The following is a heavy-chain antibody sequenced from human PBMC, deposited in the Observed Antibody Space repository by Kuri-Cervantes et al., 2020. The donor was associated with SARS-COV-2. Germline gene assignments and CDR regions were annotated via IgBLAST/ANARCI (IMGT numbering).Heavy chain of an antibody. V-gene: IGHV4-39*01. CDR3: ARGQYCSSTSCYGNYYYMDV. Sequence: GSLRLSCTVSGGSISSSSYYWGWIRQPPGKGLEWIGSIYYSGSTYYNPSLKSRVTISVDTSKNQFSLKLSSVTAADTAVYYCARGQYCSSTSCYGNYYYMDVWGKGTTVTVSS. CDR2: IYYSGST. CDR1: GGSISSSSYY. J-gene: IGHJ6*03. D-gene: IGHD2-2*01.